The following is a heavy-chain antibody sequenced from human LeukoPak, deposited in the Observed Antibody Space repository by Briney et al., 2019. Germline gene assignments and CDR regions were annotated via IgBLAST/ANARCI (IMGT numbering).Heavy chain of an antibody. Sequence: GESLQISCKGSGYSFTSYWISWVRQMTGKGLEWRGRIDPSDSYTNYSPSCQGHVTISADKSISTAYLQWSSLKASDTAMYYCARQGSGWYPSDYWGQGTLVTVSS. CDR1: GYSFTSYW. CDR2: IDPSDSYT. D-gene: IGHD6-19*01. CDR3: ARQGSGWYPSDY. V-gene: IGHV5-10-1*01. J-gene: IGHJ4*02.